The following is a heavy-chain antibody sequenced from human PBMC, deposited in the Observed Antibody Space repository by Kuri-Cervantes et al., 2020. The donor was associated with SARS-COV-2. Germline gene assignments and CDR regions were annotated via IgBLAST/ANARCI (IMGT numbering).Heavy chain of an antibody. J-gene: IGHJ6*03. V-gene: IGHV3-33*08. Sequence: GGSLRLSCVASGFTFSNYVTHWVRQAPGKGLEWVAVIWYDGENEYYAGSVKGRFTISRDNSRNTVLLQMNILRAEDTAIYYCARGAANYYMDVWGTGTAVTVSS. CDR3: ARGAANYYMDV. D-gene: IGHD3-16*01. CDR2: IWYDGENE. CDR1: GFTFSNYV.